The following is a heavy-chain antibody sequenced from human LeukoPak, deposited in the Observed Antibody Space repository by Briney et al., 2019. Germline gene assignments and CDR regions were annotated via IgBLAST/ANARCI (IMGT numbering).Heavy chain of an antibody. V-gene: IGHV1-69*05. D-gene: IGHD1-7*01. CDR2: IIPIFATA. CDR3: ARGEGNWNSYYYYYYMDV. Sequence: SVKVSCKASGGTFSSYAISWVRQAPGQGLEWMGGIIPIFATANYAKKFQGRVTITTDESTSTAYMELSSLRSEDTAVYYCARGEGNWNSYYYYYYMDVWGKGTTVTVSS. CDR1: GGTFSSYA. J-gene: IGHJ6*03.